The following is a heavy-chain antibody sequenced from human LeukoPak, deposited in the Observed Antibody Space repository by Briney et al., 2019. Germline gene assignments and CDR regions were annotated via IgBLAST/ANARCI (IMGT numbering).Heavy chain of an antibody. V-gene: IGHV3-7*03. J-gene: IGHJ4*02. CDR2: IKQDGTEK. D-gene: IGHD3-16*01. CDR3: ARDCGGGAPCFDS. Sequence: GGSLRLSCEASGFTFSNYWMSWVRQAPGKGPEWLANIKQDGTEKFYVASVRGRFTISRDNAKNSLYLRMNSLRAEDTAVYYCARDCGGGAPCFDSWGQGTLVTVSS. CDR1: GFTFSNYW.